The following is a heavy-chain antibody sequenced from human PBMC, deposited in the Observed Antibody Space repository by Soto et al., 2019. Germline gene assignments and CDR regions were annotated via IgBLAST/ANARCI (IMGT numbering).Heavy chain of an antibody. Sequence: QSLTCAVYGGSFSGYYWSWIRQPPGKGLEWIGEINHSGSTNYNPSLKSRVTISVDTSKNQFSLKLSSVTAADTAVYYCAGHIVVVPAAITYYYYGMDVWGQGTTVTVSS. D-gene: IGHD2-2*02. V-gene: IGHV4-34*01. J-gene: IGHJ6*02. CDR2: INHSGST. CDR3: AGHIVVVPAAITYYYYGMDV. CDR1: GGSFSGYY.